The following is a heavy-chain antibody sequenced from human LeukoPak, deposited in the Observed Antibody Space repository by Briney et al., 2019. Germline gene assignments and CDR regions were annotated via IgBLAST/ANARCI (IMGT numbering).Heavy chain of an antibody. CDR3: ARRGYHDYSGFDY. J-gene: IGHJ4*02. CDR1: GFNFNAYT. CDR2: IRGAATT. Sequence: PGGSLRLSCATSGFNFNAYTMHWVRQAPGKGLEWVSFIRGAATTNYADSVKGRFTISRDNSKNSLYLQMNRLRAEDTALYYCARRGYHDYSGFDYWGQGTLVTVSS. V-gene: IGHV3-43*01. D-gene: IGHD1-26*01.